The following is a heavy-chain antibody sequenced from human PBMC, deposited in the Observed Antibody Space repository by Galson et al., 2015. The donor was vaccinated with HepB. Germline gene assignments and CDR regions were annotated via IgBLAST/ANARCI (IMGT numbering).Heavy chain of an antibody. V-gene: IGHV3-30*02. J-gene: IGHJ4*02. CDR2: IRYDGSNK. Sequence: SLRLSCAASGFTFSSYGMHWVRQAPGKGLEWVAFIRYDGSNKYYADSVKGRFTISRDNSKNTLYLQMNSLRAEDTAVYYCAKVRWELLTFDYWGQGTLVTVSS. D-gene: IGHD1-26*01. CDR3: AKVRWELLTFDY. CDR1: GFTFSSYG.